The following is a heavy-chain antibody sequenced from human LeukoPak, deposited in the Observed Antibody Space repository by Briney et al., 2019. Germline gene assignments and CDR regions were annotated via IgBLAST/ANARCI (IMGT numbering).Heavy chain of an antibody. CDR3: ARQVRDSSPGLYFDY. CDR2: INHSGST. Sequence: KPSETLSLTCAVYGGSFSGYYWSWIRQPPGKGLEWIGEINHSGSTNYNPSLKSRVTISVDTSKNQFSLKLSSVTAADPAVCYCARQVRDSSPGLYFDYWGQGTLVTVSS. CDR1: GGSFSGYY. J-gene: IGHJ4*02. V-gene: IGHV4-34*01. D-gene: IGHD3-22*01.